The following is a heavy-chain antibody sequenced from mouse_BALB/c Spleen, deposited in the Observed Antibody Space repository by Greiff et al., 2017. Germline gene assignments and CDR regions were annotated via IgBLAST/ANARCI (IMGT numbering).Heavy chain of an antibody. D-gene: IGHD2-4*01. CDR2: ISSGGST. J-gene: IGHJ2*01. V-gene: IGHV5-6-5*01. CDR3: ARQPSDYLFDY. Sequence: EVKLVESGGGLVKPGGSLKLSCAASGFTFSSYAMSWVRQTPEKRLEWVASISSGGSTYYPDSVKGRFTISRDNAKNTLYLQMSSLRSEDTAMYYCARQPSDYLFDYWGQGTTLTVSS. CDR1: GFTFSSYA.